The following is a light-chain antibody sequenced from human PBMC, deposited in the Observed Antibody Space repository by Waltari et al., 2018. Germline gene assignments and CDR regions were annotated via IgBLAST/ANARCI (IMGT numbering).Light chain of an antibody. CDR3: QTGGHGTWV. Sequence: QLVLTQSPSASASLGASVKLTCTLSSGHSSNVIAWHQQQSEKGPRYLMKVNSDGSHSKGDDIPGRFSGSSSGAERYLTISSVQSEDEADYYCQTGGHGTWVFGGGTKLTVL. J-gene: IGLJ3*02. CDR1: SGHSSNV. V-gene: IGLV4-69*01. CDR2: VNSDGSH.